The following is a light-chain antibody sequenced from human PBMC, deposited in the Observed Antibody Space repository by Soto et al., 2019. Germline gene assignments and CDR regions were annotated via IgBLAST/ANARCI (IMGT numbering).Light chain of an antibody. CDR1: RSSGNY. V-gene: IGKV1-39*01. J-gene: IGKJ1*01. Sequence: DIQMTQSPSSLSASVGDRVTITCRACRSSGNYLNWYQQKPGKAPNLLIYAASSLQSGVPSRFSGSGSGTDFTLTISSLEPEDFATYYCQQTYSTPPTFGQGTKVDIK. CDR2: AAS. CDR3: QQTYSTPPT.